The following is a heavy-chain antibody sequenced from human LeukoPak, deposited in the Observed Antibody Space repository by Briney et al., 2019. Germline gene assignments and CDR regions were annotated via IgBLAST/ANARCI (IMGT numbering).Heavy chain of an antibody. J-gene: IGHJ4*02. CDR3: ASPWGDYQGSYFDY. CDR1: GFTFRMYA. CDR2: ISGSGGST. Sequence: GGSLRLSCAASGFTFRMYAMSWVRQVPGKGLEWASAISGSGGSTYYADSVKGRFTISRDNSKNTLYLQMDSLRAEDTAVYYCASPWGDYQGSYFDYWGQGTLVTVSS. D-gene: IGHD4-17*01. V-gene: IGHV3-23*01.